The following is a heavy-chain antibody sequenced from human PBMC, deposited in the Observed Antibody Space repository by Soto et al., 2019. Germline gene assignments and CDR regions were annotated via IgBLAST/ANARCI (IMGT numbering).Heavy chain of an antibody. CDR3: ARGWSGLRYYDILTGYPFYYYYGMDV. V-gene: IGHV3-74*01. CDR2: INSDGSST. Sequence: PGGSLRLSCAASGFTFSSYWMHWVRQAPGKGLVWVSRINSDGSSTSYADSVKGRFTISRDNAKNTLYLQMNSLRAEDTAVYYCARGWSGLRYYDILTGYPFYYYYGMDVWGQGTTVTVSS. D-gene: IGHD3-9*01. CDR1: GFTFSSYW. J-gene: IGHJ6*02.